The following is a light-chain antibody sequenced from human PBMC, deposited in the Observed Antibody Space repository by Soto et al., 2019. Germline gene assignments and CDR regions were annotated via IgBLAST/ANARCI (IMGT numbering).Light chain of an antibody. V-gene: IGKV3-11*01. CDR3: QQRSNWPTWT. Sequence: EIVLTQSPATLSLSPGERATLSCRAMQSVSCSLACYQQKPGQAPRLLIYDASNRATGIPARFSGSGSGTDFTLTISSLEPEDCAVYYCQQRSNWPTWTFGQGTKVEIK. CDR1: QSVSCS. J-gene: IGKJ1*01. CDR2: DAS.